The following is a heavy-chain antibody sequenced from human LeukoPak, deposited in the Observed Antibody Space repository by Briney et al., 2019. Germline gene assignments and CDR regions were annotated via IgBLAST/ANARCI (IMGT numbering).Heavy chain of an antibody. CDR2: IYYSGST. Sequence: SETLSLTCTVSGGSISSSSYYWGWIRQPPGKGLEWIGSIYYSGSTYYNPSLKSRVTMSVDTSKNQVSLKLSSVTAADTAVYYCARVGYSGYEFDYWGQGTLVTVSS. CDR1: GGSISSSSYY. V-gene: IGHV4-39*07. CDR3: ARVGYSGYEFDY. J-gene: IGHJ4*02. D-gene: IGHD5-12*01.